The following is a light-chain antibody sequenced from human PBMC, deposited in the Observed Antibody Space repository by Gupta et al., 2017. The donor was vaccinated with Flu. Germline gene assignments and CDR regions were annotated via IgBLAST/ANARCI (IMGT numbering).Light chain of an antibody. CDR1: QSLSSN. Sequence: RATLSCRTSQSLSSNLAWYQQKPGQAPRLLIHGAFTRATGIPARFSGSGSGTEFTLTISSLQSEDFAVYYCQQYNNWPPSITFGQGTRLEIK. CDR3: QQYNNWPPSIT. V-gene: IGKV3-15*01. CDR2: GAF. J-gene: IGKJ5*01.